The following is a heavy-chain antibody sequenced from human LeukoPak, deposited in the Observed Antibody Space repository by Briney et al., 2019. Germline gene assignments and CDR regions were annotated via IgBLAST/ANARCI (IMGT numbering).Heavy chain of an antibody. D-gene: IGHD6-13*01. CDR3: ARDLAAAGTSVPWRSAYYYYGMDV. CDR2: IWYDGSNK. CDR1: GFTFISYG. V-gene: IGHV3-33*01. Sequence: PGGSLRLSCAASGFTFISYGMHWVRQARGKGLEWVAVIWYDGSNKYDADSVKGRFTISRDNSKNTLYLQMNSLRAEDTAVYYCARDLAAAGTSVPWRSAYYYYGMDVWGQGTTVTVSS. J-gene: IGHJ6*02.